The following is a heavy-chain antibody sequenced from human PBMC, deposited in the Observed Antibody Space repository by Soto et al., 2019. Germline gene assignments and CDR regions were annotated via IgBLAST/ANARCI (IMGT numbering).Heavy chain of an antibody. V-gene: IGHV3-21*01. CDR1: GFTFISYS. CDR3: ARTTMIVYDY. J-gene: IGHJ4*02. D-gene: IGHD3-22*01. Sequence: PGGSLRLSCAASGFTFISYSMNWVRQAPGKGLEWVSSISSSSSYIYYADSLKGRFTISRDNAKNSLYLQMNSLRAEDTAVYYCARTTMIVYDYWGQGTLVTVSS. CDR2: ISSSSSYI.